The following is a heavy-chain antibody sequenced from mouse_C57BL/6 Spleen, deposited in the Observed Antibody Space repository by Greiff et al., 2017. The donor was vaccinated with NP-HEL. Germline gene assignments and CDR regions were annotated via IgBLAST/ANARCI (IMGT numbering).Heavy chain of an antibody. Sequence: VKLMESGAELARPGASVKLSCKASGYTFTSYGISWVKQRTGQGLEWIGEIYPRSGNTYYNEKFKGKATLTADKSSSTAYMELRSLTSEDSAVYFCARRGELGPFCVAYWGQGTLVTVSA. V-gene: IGHV1-81*01. CDR1: GYTFTSYG. CDR2: IYPRSGNT. J-gene: IGHJ3*01. CDR3: ARRGELGPFCVAY. D-gene: IGHD4-1*01.